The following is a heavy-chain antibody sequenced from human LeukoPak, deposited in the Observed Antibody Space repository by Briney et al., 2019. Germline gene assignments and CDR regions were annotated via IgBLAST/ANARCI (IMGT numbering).Heavy chain of an antibody. CDR2: ISAYNGNT. Sequence: GESLKISCKGSGYSFTSYGISWVRQAPGQGLEWMGWISAYNGNTNYAQKLQGRVTMTTDTSTSTDYMELRSLRSDDTAVYYCARGASDYYDSSGYYFDYWGQGTLVTVSS. D-gene: IGHD3-22*01. CDR3: ARGASDYYDSSGYYFDY. J-gene: IGHJ4*02. V-gene: IGHV1-18*01. CDR1: GYSFTSYG.